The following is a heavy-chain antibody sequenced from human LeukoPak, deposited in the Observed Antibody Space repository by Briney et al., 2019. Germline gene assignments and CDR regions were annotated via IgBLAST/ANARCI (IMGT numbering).Heavy chain of an antibody. V-gene: IGHV1-58*02. Sequence: SVKVSCTASGFTFTISAMQWVRQARGQRLEWIGWIVVGSGNTDYAQKFQERVTITRDMSTSTAYMELSSLRSEDTAVYYCAAVLDDSSGYYSILGYWGQGTLVTVSS. CDR2: IVVGSGNT. D-gene: IGHD3-22*01. CDR1: GFTFTISA. CDR3: AAVLDDSSGYYSILGY. J-gene: IGHJ4*02.